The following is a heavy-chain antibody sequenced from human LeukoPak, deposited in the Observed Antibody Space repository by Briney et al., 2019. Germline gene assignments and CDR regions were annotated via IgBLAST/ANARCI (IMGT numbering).Heavy chain of an antibody. CDR3: ALGALAVAGTVYFDY. V-gene: IGHV1-69*04. D-gene: IGHD6-19*01. CDR2: IIPIFGIA. Sequence: GASVKVSCKASGGTFSSYAISWVRQAPGQGLEWMGRIIPIFGIANYAQKFQGRVTITADKSTSTAYMELSSLRSEDTAVYYCALGALAVAGTVYFDYWGQGTLVTVSS. J-gene: IGHJ4*02. CDR1: GGTFSSYA.